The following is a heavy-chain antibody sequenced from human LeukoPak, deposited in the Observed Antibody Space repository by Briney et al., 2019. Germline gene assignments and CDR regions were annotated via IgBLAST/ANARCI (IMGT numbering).Heavy chain of an antibody. CDR2: ISSSSRNI. Sequence: EGSLRLSCAASGFTLSSYSMNWVRQAPGKGLEWVSYISSSSRNIYYADSVKGRFTISRDNAKNSLYLQMNSLRAEDTAVYYCARDRDYYDSSGYYLTFNDYWGQGTLVTVSS. J-gene: IGHJ4*02. D-gene: IGHD3-22*01. CDR1: GFTLSSYS. CDR3: ARDRDYYDSSGYYLTFNDY. V-gene: IGHV3-48*04.